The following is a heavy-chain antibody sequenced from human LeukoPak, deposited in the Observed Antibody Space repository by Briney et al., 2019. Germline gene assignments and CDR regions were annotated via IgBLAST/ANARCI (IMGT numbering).Heavy chain of an antibody. Sequence: GESLKISCKGSGYSFNNYWVGWVRLMPGKGLEWMGIIYPGDSDTIYSPSFQGQVTISADKSISTAYLQWSSLKASDNAMYYCARQGAGYSSSFIDYWGQGTLVTVSS. CDR3: ARQGAGYSSSFIDY. D-gene: IGHD6-13*01. CDR2: IYPGDSDT. J-gene: IGHJ4*02. CDR1: GYSFNNYW. V-gene: IGHV5-51*01.